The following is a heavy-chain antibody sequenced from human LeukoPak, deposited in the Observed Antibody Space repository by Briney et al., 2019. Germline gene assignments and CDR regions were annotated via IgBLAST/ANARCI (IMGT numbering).Heavy chain of an antibody. D-gene: IGHD2-21*01. CDR2: INWNAGST. Sequence: GGSLRLSCAASGFMFDDYDMTWVRQAPGKGLKWVSGINWNAGSTAYADSVKGRFTISRDNAKNSLYLQMSSLRAEDTALYYCARVFKYSMSGYYFDYWGQGALVTVSS. CDR1: GFMFDDYD. J-gene: IGHJ4*02. CDR3: ARVFKYSMSGYYFDY. V-gene: IGHV3-20*04.